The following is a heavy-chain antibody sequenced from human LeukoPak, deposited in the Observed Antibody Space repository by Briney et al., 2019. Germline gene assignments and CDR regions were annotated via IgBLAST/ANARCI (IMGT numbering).Heavy chain of an antibody. V-gene: IGHV3-48*03. Sequence: GGSLRLSCAASGFTVSSYEMNWVRQAPGKGLEWVSYISSSGNTIYYVDSVKGRFTISRDNAKNSLYLQMNSLRAEDTAVYYCARGRYCSGHSCYFDYWGQGTLVTVSS. J-gene: IGHJ4*02. CDR2: ISSSGNTI. D-gene: IGHD2-15*01. CDR1: GFTVSSYE. CDR3: ARGRYCSGHSCYFDY.